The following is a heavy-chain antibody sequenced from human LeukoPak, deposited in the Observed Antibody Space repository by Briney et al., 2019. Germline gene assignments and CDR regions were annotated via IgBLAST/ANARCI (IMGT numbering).Heavy chain of an antibody. Sequence: SPSEILSLTCSVSGGSISSYYWSWIRQPPGKGLEYIGYIYYSGSTNYNPSLKSRVTISVDTSKDQFSLNLTSVTAADTAVYYCARLKCISTTCPSRYVMDVWGQGTTVTVSS. V-gene: IGHV4-59*01. D-gene: IGHD2-2*01. CDR2: IYYSGST. CDR3: ARLKCISTTCPSRYVMDV. CDR1: GGSISSYY. J-gene: IGHJ6*02.